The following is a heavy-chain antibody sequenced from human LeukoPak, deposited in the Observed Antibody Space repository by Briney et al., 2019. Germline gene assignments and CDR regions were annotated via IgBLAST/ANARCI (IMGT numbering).Heavy chain of an antibody. J-gene: IGHJ6*03. CDR2: MRYDGGNK. CDR3: VKGFYYNMDV. Sequence: GGSLRLSCAASGFTFSSYDMHWVRQAPGKGLEWVAFMRYDGGNKYYPDSVKGRFTVSRDNSKNTLYLQMNSLRAEDTAVYSCVKGFYYNMDVWGKRTTVTISS. V-gene: IGHV3-30*02. CDR1: GFTFSSYD.